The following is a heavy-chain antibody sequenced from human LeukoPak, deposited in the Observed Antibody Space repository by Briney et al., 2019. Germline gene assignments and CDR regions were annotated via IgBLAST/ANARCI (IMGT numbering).Heavy chain of an antibody. CDR3: AEDQQLQPFHY. Sequence: GGSLRLSCAASGFTFSGYSMNWVRQAPGKGLEWVSYISSGSSTINYADSVKGRFTISRDNSKNTLYLQMNSLRTEDTSVYYCAEDQQLQPFHYWGQGTLVTVSS. CDR2: ISSGSSTI. CDR1: GFTFSGYS. J-gene: IGHJ4*02. V-gene: IGHV3-48*01. D-gene: IGHD2-2*01.